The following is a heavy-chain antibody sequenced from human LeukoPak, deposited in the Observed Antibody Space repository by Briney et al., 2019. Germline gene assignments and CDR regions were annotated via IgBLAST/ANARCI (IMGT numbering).Heavy chain of an antibody. Sequence: GSLRLSCAASGFTVSSNYMSWIRQPPGKGLEWMGYIYYSGSTNYNPSLKSRVTISVDTSKNQLSLKLSSVTAADTAVYYCARRYGDYVWDYYYMDVWGKGTTVTVSS. J-gene: IGHJ6*03. D-gene: IGHD4-17*01. CDR1: GFTVSSNY. CDR2: IYYSGST. CDR3: ARRYGDYVWDYYYMDV. V-gene: IGHV4-59*02.